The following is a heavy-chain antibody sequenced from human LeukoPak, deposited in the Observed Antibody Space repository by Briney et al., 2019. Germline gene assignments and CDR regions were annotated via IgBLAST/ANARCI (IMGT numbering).Heavy chain of an antibody. V-gene: IGHV3-53*01. CDR3: AKVRGTESTATDY. CDR2: IYSGGAI. J-gene: IGHJ4*02. CDR1: GFAVGSNY. Sequence: PGGSLRLSCVASGFAVGSNYMSWVRQAPGKGLEWVSLIYSGGAIRYADSVKGRFTISRDNSKNTLYLQMNSLRAEDTAIYYCAKVRGTESTATDYWGQGTLVTVSS.